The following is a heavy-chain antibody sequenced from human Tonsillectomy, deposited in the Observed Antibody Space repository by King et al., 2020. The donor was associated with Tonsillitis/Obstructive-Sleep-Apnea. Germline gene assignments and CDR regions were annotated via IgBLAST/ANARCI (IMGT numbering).Heavy chain of an antibody. CDR1: GFTFSYYA. CDR2: ISYDGSNK. J-gene: IGHJ4*02. CDR3: ARDLPIVVLPAAKKGGFDY. V-gene: IGHV3-30*04. Sequence: VQLVESGGGVVQPGRSLRLSCAASGFTFSYYAMHWVRQAPGKGLEWVAVISYDGSNKYYADSVKGRFTISRDNSKNTLYLQMNSLRAEDTALYYCARDLPIVVLPAAKKGGFDYWGRGTLVSVSS. D-gene: IGHD2-2*01.